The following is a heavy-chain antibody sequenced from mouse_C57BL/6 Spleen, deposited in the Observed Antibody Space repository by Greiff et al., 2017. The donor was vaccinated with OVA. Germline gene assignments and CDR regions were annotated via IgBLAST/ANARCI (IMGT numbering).Heavy chain of an antibody. CDR3: TTGGSSSY. CDR1: GFNIKDDY. V-gene: IGHV14-4*01. D-gene: IGHD6-1*01. CDR2: IDPENGDT. J-gene: IGHJ3*01. Sequence: EVQLQQSGAELVRPGASVKLSCTASGFNIKDDYMHWVKQRPEQGLEWIGWIDPENGDTEYASKFQGKATITADKSSNTAYLQLSSLTSEDTAVYYCTTGGSSSYWGQGTLVTVSA.